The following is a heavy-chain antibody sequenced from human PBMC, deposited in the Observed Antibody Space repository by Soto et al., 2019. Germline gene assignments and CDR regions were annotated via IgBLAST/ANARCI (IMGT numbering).Heavy chain of an antibody. CDR1: GFTFSSYW. CDR2: IKQDGSEK. CDR3: ARVNSYGSAFDAFDI. Sequence: GGSLRLSCAASGFTFSSYWMSWVRQAPGKGLEWVANIKQDGSEKYYVDSVKGRFTISRDNAKNSLYLQMNSLRAEDTAVYYCARVNSYGSAFDAFDIWGQGTMVTVSS. J-gene: IGHJ3*02. V-gene: IGHV3-7*05. D-gene: IGHD5-18*01.